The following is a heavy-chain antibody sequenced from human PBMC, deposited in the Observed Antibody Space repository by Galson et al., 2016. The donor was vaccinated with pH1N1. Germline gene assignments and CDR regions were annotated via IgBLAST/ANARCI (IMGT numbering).Heavy chain of an antibody. Sequence: SVKVSCKASGGTFGSYGINWVPQAPGQGLEWMGGIIPIFNTTKYAQNFQGRVTITADESTTTAYMELTSLRSDDTAMYYCAREDYYDTDLSDWYFDLWGRGTLVTVSS. CDR3: AREDYYDTDLSDWYFDL. V-gene: IGHV1-69*13. CDR1: GGTFGSYG. D-gene: IGHD3-22*01. CDR2: IIPIFNTT. J-gene: IGHJ2*01.